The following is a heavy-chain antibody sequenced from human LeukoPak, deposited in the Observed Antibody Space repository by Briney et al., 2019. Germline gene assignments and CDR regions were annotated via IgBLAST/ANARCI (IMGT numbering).Heavy chain of an antibody. Sequence: SETLSLTCTVSGDSIRSYYWSWIRQPPGKGLEWIGYLYYSGSTNYNPSLKSRVTFSVDTSKNQFSLKLNSVTAADTAVYYCAVGGSAFDIWGEGTMVTVSS. J-gene: IGHJ3*02. CDR1: GDSIRSYY. CDR3: AVGGSAFDI. D-gene: IGHD3-16*01. V-gene: IGHV4-59*01. CDR2: LYYSGST.